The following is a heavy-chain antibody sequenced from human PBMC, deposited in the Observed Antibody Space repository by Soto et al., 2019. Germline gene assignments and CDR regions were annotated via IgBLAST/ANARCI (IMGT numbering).Heavy chain of an antibody. Sequence: ASVKVSCKASGYTFTSYDINWVRQATGQGLEWMGWMNPNSGNTGYAQKFQGRVTMTRNTSISTAYMELSSLRSEDTAVYYCARGLGYCSSTSCYTVYYYYGMDVWAKGPRSPSP. V-gene: IGHV1-8*01. CDR3: ARGLGYCSSTSCYTVYYYYGMDV. J-gene: IGHJ6*02. CDR2: MNPNSGNT. CDR1: GYTFTSYD. D-gene: IGHD2-2*02.